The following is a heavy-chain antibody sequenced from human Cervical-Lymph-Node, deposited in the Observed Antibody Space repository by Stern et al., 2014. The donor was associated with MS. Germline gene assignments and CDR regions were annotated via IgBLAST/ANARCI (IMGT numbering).Heavy chain of an antibody. V-gene: IGHV3-33*03. J-gene: IGHJ4*02. CDR2: ICLAGTNE. CDR3: ATEKGACSGDDCHVTFDS. CDR1: GSPFSRPA. Sequence: QVQLLASGPGVLQPAPPLPLPCAASGSPFSRPAMHWVRPAPGQGLEWAAAICLAGTNEKYEDSVKGRFTISRDNSKNSLYLQMNNLRVEDTAIYYCATEKGACSGDDCHVTFDSWGQGTLVTVSS. D-gene: IGHD2-21*02.